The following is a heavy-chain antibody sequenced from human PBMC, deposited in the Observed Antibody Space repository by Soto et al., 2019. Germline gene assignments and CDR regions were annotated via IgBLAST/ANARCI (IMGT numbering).Heavy chain of an antibody. V-gene: IGHV1-18*01. CDR1: GYTFPNYG. Sequence: QVQLVQSGPEVKKPGASVRLSCKASGYTFPNYGISWVRQAPGQGLEWMGWISAYNGNTSNAQKFQDRVTMTTDTSTSTAYMELRSLRSDDTAMYFCASVPSYLPEDYWGQGTLVTVSS. CDR3: ASVPSYLPEDY. CDR2: ISAYNGNT. D-gene: IGHD6-6*01. J-gene: IGHJ4*02.